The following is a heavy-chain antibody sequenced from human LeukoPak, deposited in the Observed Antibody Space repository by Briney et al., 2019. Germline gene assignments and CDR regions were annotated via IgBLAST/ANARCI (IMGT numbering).Heavy chain of an antibody. J-gene: IGHJ4*02. CDR2: ISGSGGST. V-gene: IGHV3-23*01. D-gene: IGHD6-19*01. CDR1: GFTFSSYG. Sequence: PGGTLRLSCAASGFTFSSYGMSWVRQAPGKGLEWVSAISGSGGSTYYADSVKGRFTISRDNSKNTLYLQMNSLRAEDTAVYYCAKDPYVSLIRLAVAPKAIDYWGQGTLATVSS. CDR3: AKDPYVSLIRLAVAPKAIDY.